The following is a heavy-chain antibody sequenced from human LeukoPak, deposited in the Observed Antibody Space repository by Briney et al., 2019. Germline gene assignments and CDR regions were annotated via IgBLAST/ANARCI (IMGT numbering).Heavy chain of an antibody. CDR3: ARGYSRFGESTDAFDI. D-gene: IGHD3-10*01. V-gene: IGHV1-18*01. J-gene: IGHJ3*02. CDR2: ISAYNGNT. CDR1: GYTFITYG. Sequence: ASVKVSCKASGYTFITYGISWVRHAPGQGVEWMGWISAYNGNTNYAQKFQGRVTMTTDTSSSTAYMELRSLRSDDTAVYYCARGYSRFGESTDAFDIWGQGTMVTVSS.